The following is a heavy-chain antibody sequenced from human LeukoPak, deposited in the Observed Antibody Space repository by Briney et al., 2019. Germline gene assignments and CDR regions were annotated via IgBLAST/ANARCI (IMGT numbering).Heavy chain of an antibody. V-gene: IGHV3-21*01. Sequence: GGSLRLSCAGSGFTFSSYSMNWVRQAPGKGLEWVSCISSSSSYIYYAGSVKGRFTISRDNAKNSLYLQMNSLRAEDTAVYYCATSPVYSYGHPYYFDYWGQGTLVTVSS. J-gene: IGHJ4*02. CDR3: ATSPVYSYGHPYYFDY. CDR1: GFTFSSYS. CDR2: ISSSSSYI. D-gene: IGHD5-18*01.